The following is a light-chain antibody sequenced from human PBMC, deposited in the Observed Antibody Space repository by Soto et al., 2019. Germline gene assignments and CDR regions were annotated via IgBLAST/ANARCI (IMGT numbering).Light chain of an antibody. CDR2: GAS. CDR1: QSITSY. CDR3: QESLGGT. V-gene: IGKV1-39*01. J-gene: IGKJ3*01. Sequence: DIQMTQSPSSLSASVGDRVTITCRASQSITSYLNWYQQKPGKVPQLLIYGASSLRSGVSSRFSGSGSGTDFTLTISSLQPEDFATYYCQESLGGTFGPGTKVDIK.